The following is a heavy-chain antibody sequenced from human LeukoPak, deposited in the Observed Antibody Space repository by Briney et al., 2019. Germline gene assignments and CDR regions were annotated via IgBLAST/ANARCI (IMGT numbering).Heavy chain of an antibody. V-gene: IGHV4-39*01. CDR1: GGSISSSSYY. Sequence: PSETLSLTRSLSGGSISSSSYYWGWIRQPPGKGLEWIGSIYYSGSTYYNPSLKSRVTISVDTSKNQYSLKLSSVAAADTAVYYCARRVAARPEQAIDYWGQGTLVTVSS. CDR2: IYYSGST. J-gene: IGHJ4*02. D-gene: IGHD6-6*01. CDR3: ARRVAARPEQAIDY.